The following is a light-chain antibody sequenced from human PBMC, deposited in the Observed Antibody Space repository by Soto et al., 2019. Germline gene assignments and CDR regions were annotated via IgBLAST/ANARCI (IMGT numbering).Light chain of an antibody. Sequence: QSVLTQPASVSGAPGQSITISCTGTSSDVGNYNVVSWYQQYPGKAPKLMIYEGGKRPSGVSNRFSGSKSGNTASLTISGLQAEDEDDYYCCSFALRSTLIFGGGTKVTVL. J-gene: IGLJ2*01. CDR2: EGG. CDR1: SSDVGNYNV. CDR3: CSFALRSTLI. V-gene: IGLV2-23*01.